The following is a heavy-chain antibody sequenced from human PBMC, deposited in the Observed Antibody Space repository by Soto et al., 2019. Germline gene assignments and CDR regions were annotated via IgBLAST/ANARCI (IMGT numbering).Heavy chain of an antibody. V-gene: IGHV1-69*01. CDR2: IIPIFGTA. CDR3: ARLLLWFGESYYYGMDV. Sequence: QVQLVQSGAEVKKPGSSVKVSCKASGGTFSSYAISWVRQAPGQGLEWMGGIIPIFGTANYAQEFQGRVTITADESTSTAYMELSSLRSEDTAVYYCARLLLWFGESYYYGMDVWGQGTTVTVSS. CDR1: GGTFSSYA. J-gene: IGHJ6*02. D-gene: IGHD3-10*01.